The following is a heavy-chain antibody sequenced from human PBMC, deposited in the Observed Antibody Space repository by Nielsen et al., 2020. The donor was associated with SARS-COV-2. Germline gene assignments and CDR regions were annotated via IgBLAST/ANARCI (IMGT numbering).Heavy chain of an antibody. Sequence: ASVKVSCKVSGYTLTELSMHWVRQAPGKGLEWMGGFDPEDGETIYAQKLQGRVTMTTDTSTSTAYMELRSLRSDDTAVYYCARDRRAEIDYWGQGTLVTVSS. CDR2: FDPEDGET. CDR1: GYTLTELS. CDR3: ARDRRAEIDY. J-gene: IGHJ4*02. V-gene: IGHV1-24*01.